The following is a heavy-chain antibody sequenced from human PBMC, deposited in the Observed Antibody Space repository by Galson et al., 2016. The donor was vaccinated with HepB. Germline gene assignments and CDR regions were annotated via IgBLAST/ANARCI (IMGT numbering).Heavy chain of an antibody. CDR3: ARVRVDCFDY. Sequence: SVKVSCKASGDTFSRYGIGWVRQAPGRGLEWMGGIIPFFGTANYAQNFEDRVTINADKSTSTAYMELSSLRYEDTAVYYCARVRVDCFDYWGQGTLVTVSS. D-gene: IGHD5-12*01. CDR2: IIPFFGTA. V-gene: IGHV1-69*06. J-gene: IGHJ4*02. CDR1: GDTFSRYG.